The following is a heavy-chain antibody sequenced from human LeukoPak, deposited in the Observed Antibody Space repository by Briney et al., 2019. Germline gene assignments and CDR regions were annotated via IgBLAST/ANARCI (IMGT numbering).Heavy chain of an antibody. CDR2: IKEDGSEK. CDR1: GFTFSSYW. V-gene: IGHV3-7*05. D-gene: IGHD3-10*01. Sequence: GGSLRLSCADSGFTFSSYWMSWVRQAPGKGLEWVANIKEDGSEKYYVDSVKGRFTISRDNAKNSLYLQMNSLRAEDTAVYYCARLFSGGNFDYWGQGTLVTASS. J-gene: IGHJ4*02. CDR3: ARLFSGGNFDY.